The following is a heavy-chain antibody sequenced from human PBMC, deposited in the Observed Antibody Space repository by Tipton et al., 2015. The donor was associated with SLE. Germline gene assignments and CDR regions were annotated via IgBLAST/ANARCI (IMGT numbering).Heavy chain of an antibody. CDR1: GYTFTSYY. Sequence: QVQLVQSGAEVKKPGASVKVSCKASGYTFTSYYMHWVRQAPGQGLEWMGIINPSGGSTSYAQKFQGRVTMTRDTSTSTVYMELSGLGSEGADVYYCARSRIAVSGPGVLYYGMDVWGQGTTVTLS. J-gene: IGHJ6*02. V-gene: IGHV1-46*01. CDR3: ARSRIAVSGPGVLYYGMDV. CDR2: INPSGGST. D-gene: IGHD6-19*01.